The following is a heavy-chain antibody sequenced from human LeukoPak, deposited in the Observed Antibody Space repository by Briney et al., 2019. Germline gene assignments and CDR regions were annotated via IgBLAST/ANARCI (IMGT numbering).Heavy chain of an antibody. CDR2: IKQDGSEK. CDR3: TTAGQLLWEDAFDI. J-gene: IGHJ3*02. Sequence: GGSLRLSCAASGFTFSSYWMSWVRQAPGKGLEGVANIKQDGSEKYYVDSVKGRFTISRDDSKNTLYLQMNSLKTEDTAVYYCTTAGQLLWEDAFDIWGQGTMVTVSS. D-gene: IGHD2-2*01. CDR1: GFTFSSYW. V-gene: IGHV3-7*03.